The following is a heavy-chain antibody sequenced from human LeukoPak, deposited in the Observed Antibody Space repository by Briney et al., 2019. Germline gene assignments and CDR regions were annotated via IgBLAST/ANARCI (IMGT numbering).Heavy chain of an antibody. V-gene: IGHV4-30-4*01. D-gene: IGHD3-22*01. Sequence: SQTLSLTCTVSGGSISSGDYYWSWIRQPPGKGLEWIGYIYYSGSTYYNPSLKSRVTISVDTSKNQFSLKLSSVTAADTAVYYCARSRRPRIYDSSGYYSPYYYYGMDVWGQGTTVTVSS. CDR3: ARSRRPRIYDSSGYYSPYYYYGMDV. J-gene: IGHJ6*02. CDR2: IYYSGST. CDR1: GGSISSGDYY.